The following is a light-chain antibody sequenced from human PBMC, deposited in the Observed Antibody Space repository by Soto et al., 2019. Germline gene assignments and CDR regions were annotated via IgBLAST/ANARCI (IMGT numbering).Light chain of an antibody. CDR3: QQYGHSLWT. J-gene: IGKJ1*01. V-gene: IGKV3-20*01. Sequence: EIVLTQSPGTLSLSPGERATLSCRASQSVSNNYLAWYQQKPGQAPRLLIYGASNRATGIPDRFSSSGSGTDFTLTISRLEPEDYAVYYCQQYGHSLWTFGQGTKVDIK. CDR1: QSVSNNY. CDR2: GAS.